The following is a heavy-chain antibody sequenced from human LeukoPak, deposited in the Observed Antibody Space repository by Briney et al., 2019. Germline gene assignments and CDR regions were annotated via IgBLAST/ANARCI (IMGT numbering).Heavy chain of an antibody. CDR2: INHSGST. V-gene: IGHV4-34*01. CDR1: GFTFSSYS. D-gene: IGHD3-10*01. CDR3: ASLERYGSGSYYNVGY. Sequence: GSLRLSCAASGFTFSSYSMNWVRQPPGKGLEWIGEINHSGSTNYNPSLKSRVTISVDTSKNQFSLKLSSVTAADTAVYYCASLERYGSGSYYNVGYWGQGTLVTVSS. J-gene: IGHJ4*02.